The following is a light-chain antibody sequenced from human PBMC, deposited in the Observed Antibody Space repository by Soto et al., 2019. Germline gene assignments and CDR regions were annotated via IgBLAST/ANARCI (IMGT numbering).Light chain of an antibody. J-gene: IGKJ2*01. CDR1: QSVSSSY. CDR3: QQYCSSPYT. CDR2: GAS. V-gene: IGKV3-20*01. Sequence: EIVMTQSPGTLSLSPGERATLSCRASQSVSSSYLAWYQQKPGQAHRLLIYGASSRATGIPYRFSGSGSGTDFTLTISRMEPEEFAVYYCQQYCSSPYTFGRGTKLEIK.